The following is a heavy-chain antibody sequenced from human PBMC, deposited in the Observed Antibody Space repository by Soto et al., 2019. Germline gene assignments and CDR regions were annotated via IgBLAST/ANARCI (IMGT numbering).Heavy chain of an antibody. CDR1: GFTFSNAW. V-gene: IGHV3-15*07. Sequence: GGSLRLSCAASGFTFSNAWMNWVRQAPGKGLEWVGRIKSKTDGGTTDYAAPVKGRFTISRDDSKNTLYLQMNSLKTEDTAVYYCTTDFTVTTNGMDVWGQGTTVTVSS. CDR3: TTDFTVTTNGMDV. CDR2: IKSKTDGGTT. D-gene: IGHD4-17*01. J-gene: IGHJ6*02.